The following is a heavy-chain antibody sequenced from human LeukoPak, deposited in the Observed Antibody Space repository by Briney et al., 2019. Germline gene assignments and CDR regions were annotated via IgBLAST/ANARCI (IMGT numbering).Heavy chain of an antibody. CDR2: IHYTGRT. Sequence: SETLSLTCTVSGGSISGYYWSWIRQPPGKTLEWIAHIHYTGRTTYNPSLQSRVTMSLDTSRNQFSLNLNSVSATDTAVYYCARHKDRGSWPLDYWGPGTLVTVSS. J-gene: IGHJ4*02. CDR3: ARHKDRGSWPLDY. CDR1: GGSISGYY. V-gene: IGHV4-59*08. D-gene: IGHD1-26*01.